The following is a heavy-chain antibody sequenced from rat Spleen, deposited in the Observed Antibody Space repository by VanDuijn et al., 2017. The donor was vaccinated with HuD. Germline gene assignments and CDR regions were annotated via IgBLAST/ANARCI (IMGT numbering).Heavy chain of an antibody. CDR2: ISTAGGHT. J-gene: IGHJ3*01. CDR3: VRLTTVANWYAY. D-gene: IGHD1-8*01. V-gene: IGHV5S13*01. CDR1: GITFSDYS. Sequence: EVQLVESGGGLVRPGRSLKLSCVASGITFSDYSMSWVRQAPMQGLEGVASISTAGGHTYYRDAVKGRFTISRDNAKNTLYLQMDSLRSEDTATYYCVRLTTVANWYAYWGQGTLVTVSS.